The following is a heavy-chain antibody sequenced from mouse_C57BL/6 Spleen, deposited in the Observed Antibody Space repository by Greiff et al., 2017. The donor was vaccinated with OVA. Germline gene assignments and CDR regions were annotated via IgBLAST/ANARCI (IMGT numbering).Heavy chain of an antibody. J-gene: IGHJ4*01. D-gene: IGHD1-1*01. CDR1: GYAFSSSW. Sequence: QVQLQQSGPELVKPGASVKISCKASGYAFSSSWMNWVKQRPGKGLEWIGRIYPGDGDTNYNGKFKGKATLTADKSSSTAYMQLSSLTSEDSAVYFCARGGLLRYPMDYWGQGTSVTVSS. CDR3: ARGGLLRYPMDY. V-gene: IGHV1-82*01. CDR2: IYPGDGDT.